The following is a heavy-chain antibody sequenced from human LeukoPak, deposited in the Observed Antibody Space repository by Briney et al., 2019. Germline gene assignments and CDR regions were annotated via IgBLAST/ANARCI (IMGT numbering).Heavy chain of an antibody. Sequence: PGGSLRLSCAASGFTFSSYAMHWVRQAPGKGLEWVAVISYDGSNKYYADSVKGRFTISRDNSKNTLYLQMNSLRAEDTAVYYCASGLSSSWSCWGQGTLVTVSS. D-gene: IGHD6-13*01. CDR2: ISYDGSNK. V-gene: IGHV3-30-3*01. J-gene: IGHJ4*02. CDR3: ASGLSSSWSC. CDR1: GFTFSSYA.